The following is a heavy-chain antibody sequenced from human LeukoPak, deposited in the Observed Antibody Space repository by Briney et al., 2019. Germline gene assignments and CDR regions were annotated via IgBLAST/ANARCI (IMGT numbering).Heavy chain of an antibody. Sequence: GGSLRLSCAASGFTFSNYWMHWVRQAPGKGLEWVAHIKQDGSEKNYVDSVEGRFTISRDNAKNSVYLQMNSLRAEDTAVYYCARVWSAFDVWGQGTMVTVSS. D-gene: IGHD3-3*01. CDR2: IKQDGSEK. CDR1: GFTFSNYW. CDR3: ARVWSAFDV. J-gene: IGHJ3*01. V-gene: IGHV3-7*04.